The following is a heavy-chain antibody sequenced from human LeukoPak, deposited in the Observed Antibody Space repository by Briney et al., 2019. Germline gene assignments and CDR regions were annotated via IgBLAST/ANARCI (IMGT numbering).Heavy chain of an antibody. CDR1: GFTFSNYA. D-gene: IGHD3-10*01. CDR3: AKGGLWYGKKDH. CDR2: ITGSGDST. V-gene: IGHV3-23*01. Sequence: GGSLRLSCAASGFTFSNYAMSWVRQAPGKGLEWASTITGSGDSTYNADSVKGRFTISRDNSENTLYLQMNSLRAEDTAVYYCAKGGLWYGKKDHWVQGTLVTVSS. J-gene: IGHJ4*02.